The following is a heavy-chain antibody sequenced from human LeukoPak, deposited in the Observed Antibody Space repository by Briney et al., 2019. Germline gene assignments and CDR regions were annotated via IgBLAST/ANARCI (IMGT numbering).Heavy chain of an antibody. CDR2: IRWNSGSI. CDR3: AKDITPLSPTTGGDLDY. CDR1: GFTFDDYA. D-gene: IGHD4-11*01. J-gene: IGHJ4*02. Sequence: GRSLRLSCAAAGFTFDDYAMHWVRQAPGKGLGWVSGIRWNSGSIGYAESVKGRFTMSRDNAKNSVYLQMNSLRAEDTALYYCAKDITPLSPTTGGDLDYWGQGTLVTVSS. V-gene: IGHV3-9*01.